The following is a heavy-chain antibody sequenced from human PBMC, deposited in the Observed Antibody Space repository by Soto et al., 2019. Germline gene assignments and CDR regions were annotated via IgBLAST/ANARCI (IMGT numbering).Heavy chain of an antibody. D-gene: IGHD1-1*01. CDR3: ARNHYSSVSESVGTVSGFDS. V-gene: IGHV4-4*02. Sequence: QVQLKESGPGLVKPSGTLSLSCAVSGGSIKTDNWWSWVRQSPVKGLEWIGEVYHTERINENPSLQGRVSISIDTSENQFSLHLLSVTAADTGVYFCARNHYSSVSESVGTVSGFDSWGQGTLVTVSS. CDR1: GGSIKTDNW. J-gene: IGHJ4*02. CDR2: VYHTERI.